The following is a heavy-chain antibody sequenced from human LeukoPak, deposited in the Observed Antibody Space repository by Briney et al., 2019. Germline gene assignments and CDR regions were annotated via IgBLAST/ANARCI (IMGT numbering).Heavy chain of an antibody. CDR1: GFTFSSYS. J-gene: IGHJ5*02. V-gene: IGHV3-21*01. CDR2: ISSSSSYI. CDR3: ARKTLRNWFDP. D-gene: IGHD4-17*01. Sequence: GGSLRLSCAASGFTFSSYSMNWVRQAPGKGLEWVSSISSSSSYIYYADSVKGRFTISRDNAKNSLYLQMNSLRAEDTAVYYCARKTLRNWFDPWGQGTLVTVSP.